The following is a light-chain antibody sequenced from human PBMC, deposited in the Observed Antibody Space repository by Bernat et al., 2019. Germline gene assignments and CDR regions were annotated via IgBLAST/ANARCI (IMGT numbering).Light chain of an antibody. V-gene: IGLV3-21*03. J-gene: IGLJ2*01. CDR3: QVWDSSSGVV. CDR2: DDS. CDR1: NIGSKS. Sequence: SYVLTQPPSVSVAPGKTARITCGGNNIGSKSVHWYQQKPGQAPVLVVYDDSDRHSGIPERFSGSNSGNTATLTISRVEAGDEADYYCQVWDSSSGVVFGGGTKLTVL.